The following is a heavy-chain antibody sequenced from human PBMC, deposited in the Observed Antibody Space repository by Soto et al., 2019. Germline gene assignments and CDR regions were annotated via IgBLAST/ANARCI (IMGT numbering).Heavy chain of an antibody. V-gene: IGHV3-9*01. Sequence: GGSLRLSCAASGFMFGISSMNWVRQAPGKGLEWVSSISSISNLIGYADSVKGRFTISRDNAKNSLYLQMNSLRPEDTALYYCAKGGPDGFCSGGRCYFDYWGQGTLVTVSS. CDR2: ISSISNLI. CDR3: AKGGPDGFCSGGRCYFDY. D-gene: IGHD2-15*01. CDR1: GFMFGISS. J-gene: IGHJ4*02.